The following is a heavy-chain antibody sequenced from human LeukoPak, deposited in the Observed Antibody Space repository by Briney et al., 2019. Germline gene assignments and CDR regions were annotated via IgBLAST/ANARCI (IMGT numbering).Heavy chain of an antibody. J-gene: IGHJ6*02. D-gene: IGHD6-6*01. V-gene: IGHV3-30*18. Sequence: GGSLRLSCAASGFTFSSDGMHWVRQAPGKGLEWVAVISYDGSNKYYADSVKGRFTISRDNSKNTLYLQMNSLRAEDTAVYYCAKDIAAQGYYYYGMDVWGQGTTVTVSS. CDR2: ISYDGSNK. CDR3: AKDIAAQGYYYYGMDV. CDR1: GFTFSSDG.